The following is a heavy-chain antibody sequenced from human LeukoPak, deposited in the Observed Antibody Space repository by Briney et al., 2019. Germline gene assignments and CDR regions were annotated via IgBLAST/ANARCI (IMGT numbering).Heavy chain of an antibody. CDR3: AREGTVRWFDP. D-gene: IGHD1-14*01. Sequence: SETLPLTCIVSNYSISSGSYWTWIRQPPGRGLEWIGGIYHSGYTFYNPSLKSRVTVSVDTSKNEFSLKLNSVTAADTALYYCAREGTVRWFDPWGQETLVTVYS. CDR2: IYHSGYT. J-gene: IGHJ5*02. V-gene: IGHV4-38-2*02. CDR1: NYSISSGSY.